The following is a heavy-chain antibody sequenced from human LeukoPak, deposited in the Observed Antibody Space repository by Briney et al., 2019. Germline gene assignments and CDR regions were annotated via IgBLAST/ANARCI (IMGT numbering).Heavy chain of an antibody. CDR1: GGSINSNTYY. CDR3: AGHPAPVVGSPACYFQH. D-gene: IGHD6-19*01. Sequence: PSETLSLTCTASGGSINSNTYYWGWIRQPPGKEMEWIGSVTYGGITYYNPSLKSRVTISVDTSNSHFSLKLNSVTATDTAMYYCAGHPAPVVGSPACYFQHWGQGTLVTVSS. V-gene: IGHV4-39*01. J-gene: IGHJ1*01. CDR2: VTYGGIT.